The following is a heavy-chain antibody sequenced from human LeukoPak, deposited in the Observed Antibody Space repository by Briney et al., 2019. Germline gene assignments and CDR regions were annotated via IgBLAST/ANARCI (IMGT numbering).Heavy chain of an antibody. CDR1: GGSISSYY. V-gene: IGHV4-4*07. Sequence: TSETLSLTCTVSGGSISSYYWSWIRQPAGKGLEWIGRIYTSGSTNYNPSLKSRVTMSVDTSKNQFSLKLSSVTTADTAVYYCARDLVTVTKGFDIWGLGTMVSVSS. CDR3: ARDLVTVTKGFDI. D-gene: IGHD4-17*01. CDR2: IYTSGST. J-gene: IGHJ3*02.